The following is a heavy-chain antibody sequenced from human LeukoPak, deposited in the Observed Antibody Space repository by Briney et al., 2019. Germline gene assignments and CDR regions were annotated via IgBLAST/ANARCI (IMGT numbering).Heavy chain of an antibody. V-gene: IGHV3-30*03. CDR2: VSQDGKNK. J-gene: IGHJ4*02. CDR1: GFTFSNVW. D-gene: IGHD6-13*01. Sequence: GGSLRLSCVASGFTFSNVWMNWVRQAPGKGLEWVAVVSQDGKNKYYVDSAKGRFTTSRDNSKNTVYLQMDSLRREDTAVYYCAAGHFAGVDYWGQGTLVTVSS. CDR3: AAGHFAGVDY.